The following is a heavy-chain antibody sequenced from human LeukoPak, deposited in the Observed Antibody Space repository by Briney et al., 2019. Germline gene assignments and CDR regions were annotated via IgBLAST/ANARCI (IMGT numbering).Heavy chain of an antibody. J-gene: IGHJ5*02. Sequence: SETLSLTCTVSGGSFSSSSYYWGWLRQPPGTGREWIGSIYYSGGTYYNPSLKSRVTISVDTSKNQFSLKLSSVTAADTAVYYCAREVDYYDSSGPGPGHWFDPWGQGTLVTVSS. CDR2: IYYSGGT. CDR1: GGSFSSSSYY. D-gene: IGHD3-22*01. V-gene: IGHV4-39*02. CDR3: AREVDYYDSSGPGPGHWFDP.